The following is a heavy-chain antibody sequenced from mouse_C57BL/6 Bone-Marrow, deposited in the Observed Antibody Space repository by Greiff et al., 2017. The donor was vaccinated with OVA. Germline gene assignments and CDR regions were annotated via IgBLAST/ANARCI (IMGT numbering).Heavy chain of an antibody. CDR2: VSDGGSYT. CDR1: GFTFSGYA. Sequence: DVKLVESGGGLVKPGGSLKLSCAASGFTFSGYAMSWVRQTPEKRLEWVATVSDGGSYTYYPDNVMGRFTISRDNAKNNLYLQMSHLKAEDTAMYYCARAPTTVGYFDVWGTGTTGTVYS. CDR3: ARAPTTVGYFDV. D-gene: IGHD2-10*01. J-gene: IGHJ1*03. V-gene: IGHV5-4*03.